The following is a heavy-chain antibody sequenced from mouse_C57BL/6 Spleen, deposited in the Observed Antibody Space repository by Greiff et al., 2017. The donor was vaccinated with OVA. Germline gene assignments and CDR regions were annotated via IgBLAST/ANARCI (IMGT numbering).Heavy chain of an antibody. D-gene: IGHD2-5*01. J-gene: IGHJ2*01. CDR3: ARSYSNYEDY. V-gene: IGHV1-82*01. CDR2: IYPGDGDT. Sequence: QVQLQQSGPELVKPGASVKISCKASGYAFSSSWMNWVKQRPGKGLEWIGRIYPGDGDTNYNGKFKGKATLTADESSSTAYMQLSSLTSEDSAVYFCARSYSNYEDYWGQGTTLTVSS. CDR1: GYAFSSSW.